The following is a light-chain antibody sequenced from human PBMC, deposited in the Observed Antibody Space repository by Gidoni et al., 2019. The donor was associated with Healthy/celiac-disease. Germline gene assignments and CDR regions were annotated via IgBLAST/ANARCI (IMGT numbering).Light chain of an antibody. CDR1: QSVLYSSNNKNY. CDR2: WAS. J-gene: IGKJ3*01. Sequence: DIVMTQSPDSLAVSLGERATINCKSSQSVLYSSNNKNYLAWYQQKPGQPPKLLIYWASTREAGVPDRFSGSGSVTDFTLTISSLQAEDVAVYYCQQYYSTPLTCGPGTKVEIK. CDR3: QQYYSTPLT. V-gene: IGKV4-1*01.